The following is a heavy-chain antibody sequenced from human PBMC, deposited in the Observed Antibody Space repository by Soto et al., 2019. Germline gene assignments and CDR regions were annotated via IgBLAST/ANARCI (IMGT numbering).Heavy chain of an antibody. D-gene: IGHD3-3*01. CDR1: GYTFTSYD. Sequence: QVQLVQSGAEVKKPGASVKVSCKASGYTFTSYDINWVRQATGQGREWMGWMNPNRGNTGYAQKCHGRVTMTRNTSISTAYMELSSLRSEDTAVYYCARGYEGHYDFWRFHPWGEGTLVTVSS. CDR2: MNPNRGNT. CDR3: ARGYEGHYDFWRFHP. J-gene: IGHJ5*02. V-gene: IGHV1-8*01.